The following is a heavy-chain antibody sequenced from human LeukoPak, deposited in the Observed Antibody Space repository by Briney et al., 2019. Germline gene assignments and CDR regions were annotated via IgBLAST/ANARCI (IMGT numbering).Heavy chain of an antibody. CDR1: GYTFTGYY. D-gene: IGHD1-26*01. CDR2: INPNSGGT. CDR3: AREPAEWELTIGFDY. V-gene: IGHV1-2*02. J-gene: IGHJ4*02. Sequence: ASVKVSCKASGYTFTGYYMHWVRQAPGQGLEWMGWINPNSGGTNYAQKFQGRVTMTRDTSISTAYMELSRLRSDDTAVYYCAREPAEWELTIGFDYWGQGTLVTVSS.